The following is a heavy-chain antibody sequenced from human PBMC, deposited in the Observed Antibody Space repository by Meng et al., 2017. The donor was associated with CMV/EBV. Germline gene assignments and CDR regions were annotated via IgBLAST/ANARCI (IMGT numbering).Heavy chain of an antibody. D-gene: IGHD3-3*01. CDR1: GGYSRSGNW. CDR3: ARALGGPLRFLE. Sequence: ASAGGYSRSGNWWRWVRGPEGKGLEGIGESNHSGRTNYSPALKTGVTISVDKSKNQFSLKLGSVTAADTAVYYCARALGGPLRFLEWGQGTLVTVSS. V-gene: IGHV4-4*02. J-gene: IGHJ4*02. CDR2: SNHSGRT.